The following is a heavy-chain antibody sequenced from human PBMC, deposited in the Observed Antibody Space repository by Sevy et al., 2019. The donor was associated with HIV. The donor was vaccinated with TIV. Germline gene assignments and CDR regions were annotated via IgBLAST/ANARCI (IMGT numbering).Heavy chain of an antibody. CDR2: ISHDERYK. CDR3: ARLVSCGGDCYYLDS. D-gene: IGHD2-21*02. V-gene: IGHV3-30*04. J-gene: IGHJ4*02. CDR1: GFTFSNYD. Sequence: GGSVRLSCAASGFTFSNYDMHWVRQAPGKGLDWVAVISHDERYKNYAESVKVRFTISRDNFKNTLFLQMDSLRPEDTAVYFCARLVSCGGDCYYLDSWGQGALVTVSS.